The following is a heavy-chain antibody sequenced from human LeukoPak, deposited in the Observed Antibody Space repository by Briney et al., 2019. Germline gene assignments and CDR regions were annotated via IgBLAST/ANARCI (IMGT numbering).Heavy chain of an antibody. V-gene: IGHV4-4*07. D-gene: IGHD2/OR15-2a*01. CDR2: FYTSGST. Sequence: PSETLSLTCAVSGGSISSFYWSWIRQPAGKGLEWIGRFYTSGSTNYNPSLKSRVTMSVDTSKNQFSLKLSSVTAADTAVYYCARDFSAAFDIWGQGTMVTVSS. J-gene: IGHJ3*02. CDR3: ARDFSAAFDI. CDR1: GGSISSFY.